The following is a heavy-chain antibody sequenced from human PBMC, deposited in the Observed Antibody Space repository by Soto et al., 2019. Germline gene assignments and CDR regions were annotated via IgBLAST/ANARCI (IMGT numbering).Heavy chain of an antibody. J-gene: IGHJ6*02. V-gene: IGHV1-24*01. CDR3: ATDPGTRPYYGTDV. CDR2: FDTEDGET. CDR1: GYTLTELS. Sequence: VASVKVSCKVSGYTLTELSMHWVRQAPGKGLEWMGGFDTEDGETIYAQKFQGRVTMTEDTSTDTAYMELSSLRSEDTGVYYCATDPGTRPYYGTDVWGQGTTVTVS. D-gene: IGHD1-1*01.